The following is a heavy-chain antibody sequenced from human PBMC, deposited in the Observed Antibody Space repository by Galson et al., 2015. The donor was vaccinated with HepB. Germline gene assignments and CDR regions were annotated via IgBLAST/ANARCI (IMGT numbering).Heavy chain of an antibody. D-gene: IGHD2-2*01. V-gene: IGHV3-15*07. CDR1: GFTFSNAW. J-gene: IGHJ6*03. CDR2: IKSKTDGGTT. Sequence: SLRLSCAASGFTFSNAWMNWVRQAPGKGLEWVGRIKSKTDGGTTDYAAPVKGRFTISRDDSKNTLYLQMNSLKTEDTAVYYCTTVSIVVVPAAELYYYYYYYMDVWGKGTTVTVSS. CDR3: TTVSIVVVPAAELYYYYYYYMDV.